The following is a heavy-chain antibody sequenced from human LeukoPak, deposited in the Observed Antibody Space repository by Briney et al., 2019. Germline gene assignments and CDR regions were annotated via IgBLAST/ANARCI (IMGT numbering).Heavy chain of an antibody. V-gene: IGHV3-30*02. CDR3: AKVVGDGYNKGD. CDR2: IRYDGSNK. CDR1: GFTFSSYG. Sequence: GGSLRLSCAASGFTFSSYGMHWVRQAPGKGLEWVSFIRYDGSNKYYADSVKGRFTISRDNSKNTLYLQMNSLRAEDTAVYYCAKVVGDGYNKGDWGQGTLVTVSS. D-gene: IGHD5-24*01. J-gene: IGHJ4*02.